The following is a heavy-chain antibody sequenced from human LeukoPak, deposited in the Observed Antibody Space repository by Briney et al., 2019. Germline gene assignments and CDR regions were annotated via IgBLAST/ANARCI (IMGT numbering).Heavy chain of an antibody. CDR2: ISAYNGNT. J-gene: IGHJ4*02. D-gene: IGHD3-22*01. V-gene: IGHV1-18*01. Sequence: ASVKVSCKASGYTFTSYGISWVRQAPGQGLEWMGWISAYNGNTNYAQKLQGRVTMTTDTSTSTAYMELRSLRSDDTAVYYCARGQQDYYDSSGYYLSDYWGQGTLVTVSS. CDR3: ARGQQDYYDSSGYYLSDY. CDR1: GYTFTSYG.